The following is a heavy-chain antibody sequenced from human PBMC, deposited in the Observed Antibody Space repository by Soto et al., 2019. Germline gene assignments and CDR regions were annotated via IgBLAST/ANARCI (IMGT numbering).Heavy chain of an antibody. CDR3: ARPYYDSSGFYPFFDY. CDR1: GYTFTSFY. V-gene: IGHV1-46*03. J-gene: IGHJ4*02. D-gene: IGHD3-22*01. CDR2: INPSGGRT. Sequence: EASVKVSRKASGYTFTSFYMHWVRQAPGQGLEWMGIINPSGGRTTYAQKFQGRVTMTRDTSTSTVYMELSSLRSEDTAVYYCARPYYDSSGFYPFFDYWGQGTLVTVSS.